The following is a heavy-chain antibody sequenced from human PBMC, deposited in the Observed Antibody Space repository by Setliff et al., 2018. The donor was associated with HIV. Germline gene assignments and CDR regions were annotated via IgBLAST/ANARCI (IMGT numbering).Heavy chain of an antibody. CDR3: ATELGHY. J-gene: IGHJ4*02. Sequence: LSLTCAVYGGSFSGYYWTWIRQAPGKGLEWVSYISSSGSTIYYADSVKGRFTISRDNAKNSLYLQMNSLRAEDTALYYCATELGHYWGQGTLVTVSS. CDR2: ISSSGSTI. V-gene: IGHV3-11*01. D-gene: IGHD3-10*01. CDR1: GGSFSGYY.